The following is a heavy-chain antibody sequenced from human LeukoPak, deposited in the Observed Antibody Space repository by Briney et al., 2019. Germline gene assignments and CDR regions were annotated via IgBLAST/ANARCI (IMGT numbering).Heavy chain of an antibody. J-gene: IGHJ4*02. CDR1: GFTFSSYW. Sequence: GGSLRLSCAASGFTFSSYWMHWVRQAPGKGLVWVSRINSDGSTTTYADSVKGRFTISRDNAKNTLYLQMNGLRAEDTAVYYCARTGMATGDYWGQGTLVTVSS. CDR2: INSDGSTT. CDR3: ARTGMATGDY. D-gene: IGHD5-24*01. V-gene: IGHV3-74*01.